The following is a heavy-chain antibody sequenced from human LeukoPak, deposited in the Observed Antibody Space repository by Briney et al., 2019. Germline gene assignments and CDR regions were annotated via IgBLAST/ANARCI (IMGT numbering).Heavy chain of an antibody. CDR2: IIPIFGTA. J-gene: IGHJ4*02. Sequence: SVKVSCKASGGTFSSYAISWVRQAPGQGLEWMGGIIPIFGTANYAQKFQGRVTITADESTSTAYMELSSLRSEDTAVYYCARGTMIARAGYFDYWGQGTLVTVSS. CDR1: GGTFSSYA. V-gene: IGHV1-69*13. D-gene: IGHD3-22*01. CDR3: ARGTMIARAGYFDY.